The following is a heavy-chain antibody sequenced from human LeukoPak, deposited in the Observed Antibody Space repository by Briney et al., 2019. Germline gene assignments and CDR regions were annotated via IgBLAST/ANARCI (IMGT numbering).Heavy chain of an antibody. J-gene: IGHJ4*02. CDR2: ISSGSSHI. CDR3: ARDLGSYGTPYYFDY. V-gene: IGHV3-21*01. CDR1: GFSFSSYA. Sequence: PGGSLRLSCAASGFSFSSYALNWVRQAPGKGLDWVSSISSGSSHIYYADSVKGRFTISRDNAKNSLYLQMNSLRVEDTAVYYCARDLGSYGTPYYFDYWGQGTLVTVSS. D-gene: IGHD3-16*01.